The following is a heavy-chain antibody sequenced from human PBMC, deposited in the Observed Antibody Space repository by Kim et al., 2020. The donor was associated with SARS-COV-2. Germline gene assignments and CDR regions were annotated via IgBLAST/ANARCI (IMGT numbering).Heavy chain of an antibody. CDR3: VRDGITGTTEAFDI. Sequence: GGSLRLSCAASGFTFRGYGMHWVRQAPGKGLEWVAVIWNDGSNKNYADSVKGRFTISRDNSENTLYLQINSLRAEDTAVYYCVRDGITGTTEAFDIWGQGTMVTVSS. CDR1: GFTFRGYG. V-gene: IGHV3-33*01. CDR2: IWNDGSNK. J-gene: IGHJ3*02. D-gene: IGHD1-7*01.